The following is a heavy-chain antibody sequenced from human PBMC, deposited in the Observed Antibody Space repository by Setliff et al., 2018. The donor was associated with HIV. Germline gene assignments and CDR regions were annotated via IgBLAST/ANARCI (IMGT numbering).Heavy chain of an antibody. CDR3: AGVTAYYNFWSGYSQDYYYYMDV. V-gene: IGHV4-34*01. CDR1: GGSFSGYY. J-gene: IGHJ6*03. D-gene: IGHD3-3*01. CDR2: INHSGST. Sequence: PSAPLSLTCAVYGGSFSGYYWSWMRQSPGKGLEWIGEINHSGSTKYNPSLKSRVTISVDTSKNQFSLKLSAVTAADTAVYYCAGVTAYYNFWSGYSQDYYYYMDVWGKGTTVTVSS.